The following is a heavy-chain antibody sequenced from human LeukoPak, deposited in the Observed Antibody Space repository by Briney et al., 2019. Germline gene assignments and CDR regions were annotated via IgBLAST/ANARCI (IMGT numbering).Heavy chain of an antibody. CDR3: ARDVAGYSSSWYGSYFDY. J-gene: IGHJ4*02. V-gene: IGHV1-46*01. D-gene: IGHD6-13*01. Sequence: ASVKVSCKASGYTFTNYYMHWVRQAPGQGLEWMGIINPNGGSTSYAQKFQGRVTMTRDTSTSTVYMELSSLRSEDTAVYYCARDVAGYSSSWYGSYFDYWGQGTLVTVSS. CDR2: INPNGGST. CDR1: GYTFTNYY.